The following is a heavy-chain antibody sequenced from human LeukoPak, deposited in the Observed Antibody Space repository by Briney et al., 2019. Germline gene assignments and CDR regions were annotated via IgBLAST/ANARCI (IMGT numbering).Heavy chain of an antibody. CDR1: GGSISSSSDY. J-gene: IGHJ5*02. CDR2: ICHSETT. Sequence: SETLSLTCTVSGGSISSSSDYWGWVRQPPGKGLEWIGSICHSETTYYNPSLKSRVIISADTSKNQFSLKLNSVTAADTAVYYCGRPNPDSSGYYGSFDPWGQGILVTVSS. D-gene: IGHD3-22*01. V-gene: IGHV4-39*01. CDR3: GRPNPDSSGYYGSFDP.